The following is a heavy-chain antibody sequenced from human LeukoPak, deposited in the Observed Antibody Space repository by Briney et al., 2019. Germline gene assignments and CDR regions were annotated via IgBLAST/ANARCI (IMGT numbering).Heavy chain of an antibody. CDR2: IRGKAYGGTT. Sequence: GGSLRLSCTASGFTFGDYAISWVRQAPGKGLEWVGFIRGKAYGGTTEYAASVKGRFTISRDDSKSIAYLQMNSLKIEDTAVFYCTRSSIAAAGSSWYFDLWGRGILVTVSS. CDR1: GFTFGDYA. J-gene: IGHJ2*01. V-gene: IGHV3-49*04. CDR3: TRSSIAAAGSSWYFDL. D-gene: IGHD6-13*01.